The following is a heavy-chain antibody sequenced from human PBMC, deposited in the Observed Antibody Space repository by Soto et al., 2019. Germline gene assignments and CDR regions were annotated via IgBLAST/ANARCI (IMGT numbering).Heavy chain of an antibody. CDR3: AKAPFRRPYYFYGMDV. J-gene: IGHJ6*02. D-gene: IGHD3-10*01. CDR2: ISEDAETD. CDR1: GFTFSDFG. Sequence: GGSLRPSCVASGFTFSDFGMHWVRQGPGKGLEWLAVISEDAETDFHADSVKGRFTVSRDNFKETLYLQMNSLTTDDSGVYFCAKAPFRRPYYFYGMDVWGQGTTVTVSS. V-gene: IGHV3-30*18.